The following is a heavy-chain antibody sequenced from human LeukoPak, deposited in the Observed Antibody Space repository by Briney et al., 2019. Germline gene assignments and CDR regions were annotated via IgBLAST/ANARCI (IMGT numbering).Heavy chain of an antibody. V-gene: IGHV3-9*01. Sequence: QPGGSLRLSCAASGFTFDDYAMHWVRQAPGKGLEWVSGISWNSGSIGYADSVKGRFTISRDNAKNSLYLQMNSLRAEDTALYYCAKDSEGWLHPRYGMDVWGQGTTVTVSS. J-gene: IGHJ6*02. CDR3: AKDSEGWLHPRYGMDV. CDR2: ISWNSGSI. D-gene: IGHD5-24*01. CDR1: GFTFDDYA.